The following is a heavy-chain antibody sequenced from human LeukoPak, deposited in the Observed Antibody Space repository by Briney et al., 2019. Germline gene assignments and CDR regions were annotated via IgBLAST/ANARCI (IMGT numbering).Heavy chain of an antibody. J-gene: IGHJ4*02. Sequence: SETLSLTCTVSGGSISSYYWSWIRQPPGKGLEWIGYIYYSGSTNYNPSLKSRVTISVDTSKNQFSLRLSSVTAADTAVYYCAVGKSYYFDYWGQGTLVTVSS. CDR2: IYYSGST. CDR1: GGSISSYY. D-gene: IGHD7-27*01. CDR3: AVGKSYYFDY. V-gene: IGHV4-59*01.